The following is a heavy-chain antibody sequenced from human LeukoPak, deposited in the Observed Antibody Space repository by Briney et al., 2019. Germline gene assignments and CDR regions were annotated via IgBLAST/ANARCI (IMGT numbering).Heavy chain of an antibody. V-gene: IGHV3-15*01. Sequence: GGSLRLSCAASGFTFSSHWMTWVRQAPGKGLEWVGRIRSNSDGGTIDYAAPVKGRFALSRDDSKNTLYLQMNSLQTEDTAVYYCATDFYDTTWGQGTLVTVSS. CDR2: IRSNSDGGTI. J-gene: IGHJ5*02. D-gene: IGHD3-22*01. CDR3: ATDFYDTT. CDR1: GFTFSSHW.